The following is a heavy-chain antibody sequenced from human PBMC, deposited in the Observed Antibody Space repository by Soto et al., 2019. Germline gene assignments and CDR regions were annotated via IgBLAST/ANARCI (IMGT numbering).Heavy chain of an antibody. CDR1: GFTFSSYG. Sequence: PGGSLRLSCAASGFTFSSYGMHWVRQAPGKGLEWVAVISYDGSNKYYADSVKGRFTISRDNSRNTLYLQMNSLRAEDTAVYYCAKDVRHYGGKDYYYGMDVWGQGTTVTVS. J-gene: IGHJ6*02. CDR3: AKDVRHYGGKDYYYGMDV. D-gene: IGHD4-17*01. V-gene: IGHV3-30*18. CDR2: ISYDGSNK.